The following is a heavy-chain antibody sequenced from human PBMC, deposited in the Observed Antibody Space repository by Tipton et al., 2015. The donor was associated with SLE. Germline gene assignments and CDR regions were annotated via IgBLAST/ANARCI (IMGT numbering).Heavy chain of an antibody. V-gene: IGHV3-33*08. CDR3: ARGLKWYDAFDI. CDR2: IWYDGSNK. Sequence: SLRLSCAASGFTFSSYAMHWVRQAPGKGLEWVAVIWYDGSNKYYADSVKGRFTISRDNSKNTLYLQMNSLRAEDTAVYYCARGLKWYDAFDIWGQGTMVTVSS. J-gene: IGHJ3*02. CDR1: GFTFSSYA. D-gene: IGHD2-15*01.